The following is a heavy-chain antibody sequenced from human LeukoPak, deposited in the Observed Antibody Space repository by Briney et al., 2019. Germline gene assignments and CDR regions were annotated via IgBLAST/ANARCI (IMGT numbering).Heavy chain of an antibody. V-gene: IGHV4-34*01. Sequence: SETLSLTCAVYGGSFSGYYWSWIRQPPGKGLEWIGEINHSGSTNYNPSLKSRVTIPVDTSKNQFSLKLSSVTAADTAVYYCKVDFWSGLLMDVWGQGTTVTVSS. D-gene: IGHD3-3*01. CDR3: KVDFWSGLLMDV. J-gene: IGHJ6*02. CDR2: INHSGST. CDR1: GGSFSGYY.